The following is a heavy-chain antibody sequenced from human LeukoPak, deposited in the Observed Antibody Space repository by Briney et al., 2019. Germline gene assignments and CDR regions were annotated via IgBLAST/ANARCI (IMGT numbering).Heavy chain of an antibody. V-gene: IGHV4-61*08. CDR1: GGSVSSGGYY. CDR3: ARESYYYYGMDV. Sequence: SETLSLTCTVSGGSVSSGGYYWSWIRQPPGKGLEWIGYIYYSGSTNYNPSLKSRVTISVDMSKNQFSLKLSSVTAADTAVYYCARESYYYYGMDVWGKGTTVTVSS. J-gene: IGHJ6*04. CDR2: IYYSGST.